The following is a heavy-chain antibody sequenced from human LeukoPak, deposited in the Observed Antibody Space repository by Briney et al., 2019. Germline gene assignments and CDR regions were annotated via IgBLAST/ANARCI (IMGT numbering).Heavy chain of an antibody. D-gene: IGHD6-19*01. V-gene: IGHV1-58*02. CDR3: AAHSGWQLGDAFDI. CDR2: IVVGSGNT. Sequence: SVKVSRKASGFTFTSSAMQWVRQARGQRLEWIGWIVVGSGNTNYAQKFQKRVTITRDMSTSTAYMELSSLRSEDTAVYYCAAHSGWQLGDAFDIWGQGTMVTVSS. J-gene: IGHJ3*02. CDR1: GFTFTSSA.